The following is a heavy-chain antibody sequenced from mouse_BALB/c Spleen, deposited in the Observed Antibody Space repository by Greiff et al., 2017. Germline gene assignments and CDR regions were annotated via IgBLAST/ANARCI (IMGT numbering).Heavy chain of an antibody. CDR1: GFTFSSYA. CDR3: ARQEGNYVAFAY. Sequence: EVKLMESGGGLVKPGGSLKLSCAASGFTFSSYAMSWVRQTPEKRLEWVATISSGGSYTYYPDSVKGRFTISRDNAKNTLYLQMSSLRSEDTAMYYCARQEGNYVAFAYWGQGTLVTVSA. V-gene: IGHV5-9-3*01. D-gene: IGHD2-1*01. CDR2: ISSGGSYT. J-gene: IGHJ3*01.